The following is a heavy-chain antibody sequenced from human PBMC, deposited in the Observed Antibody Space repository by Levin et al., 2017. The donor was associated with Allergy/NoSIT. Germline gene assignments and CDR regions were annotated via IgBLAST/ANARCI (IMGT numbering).Heavy chain of an antibody. J-gene: IGHJ6*02. CDR1: GDSMTGRDYY. CDR2: IHHSGSA. D-gene: IGHD3-10*01. Sequence: SETLSLTCSVSGDSMTGRDYYWNWIRHHPGKGLEWIGFIHHSGSAHYNPSLKSRLTLSFDTSKRQFSLELTSVTVADTAVYFCARDECAWFGECYGMDVWGQGTTVIVSS. V-gene: IGHV4-31*02. CDR3: ARDECAWFGECYGMDV.